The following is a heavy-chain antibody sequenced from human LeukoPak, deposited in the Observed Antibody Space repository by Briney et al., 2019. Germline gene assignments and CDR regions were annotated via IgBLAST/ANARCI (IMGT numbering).Heavy chain of an antibody. Sequence: GASVKVSCKASGGTFSSYAISWVRQAPGQGLEWMGGIIPIFGTANYAQKFQGRVTITTDESTSTTYMELSSLRSEDTAVYYCARGVGVPAAMDRRGNYYYYFMYVWGKGTTLTVSS. J-gene: IGHJ6*03. D-gene: IGHD2-2*01. CDR2: IIPIFGTA. CDR3: ARGVGVPAAMDRRGNYYYYFMYV. V-gene: IGHV1-69*05. CDR1: GGTFSSYA.